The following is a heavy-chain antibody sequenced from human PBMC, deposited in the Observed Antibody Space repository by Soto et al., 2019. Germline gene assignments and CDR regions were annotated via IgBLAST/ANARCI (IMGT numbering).Heavy chain of an antibody. CDR2: IAPFNGRT. D-gene: IGHD3-10*01. Sequence: QVQLLQSGPEVKNPGASMRVSCMASGYSFTSYGVNWVRQAPGQGLEWMGWIAPFNGRTTYLPKFQGRVTMTADTPTATVYLDLRNLRSDDTGVYFCAGAATGSYHSASWGQGTLVTVSS. CDR3: AGAATGSYHSAS. J-gene: IGHJ5*02. CDR1: GYSFTSYG. V-gene: IGHV1-18*04.